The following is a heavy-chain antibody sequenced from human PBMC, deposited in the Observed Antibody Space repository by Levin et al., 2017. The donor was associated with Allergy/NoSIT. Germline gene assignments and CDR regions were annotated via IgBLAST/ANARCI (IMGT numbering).Heavy chain of an antibody. CDR3: ARAAAGLNAFDI. J-gene: IGHJ3*02. D-gene: IGHD6-13*01. CDR2: ISYDGSNK. CDR1: GFTFSSYA. Sequence: PGGSLRLSCAASGFTFSSYAMHWVRQAPGKGLEWVAVISYDGSNKYYADSVKGRFTISRDNSKNTLYLQMNSLRAEDTAVYYCARAAAGLNAFDIWGQGTMVTVSS. V-gene: IGHV3-30-3*01.